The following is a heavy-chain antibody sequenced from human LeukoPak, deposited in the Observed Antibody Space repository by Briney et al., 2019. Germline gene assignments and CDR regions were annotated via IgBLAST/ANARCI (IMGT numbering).Heavy chain of an antibody. V-gene: IGHV3-21*01. CDR2: ISSSSSYI. CDR1: GFTFSNYA. J-gene: IGHJ4*02. Sequence: GGSLRLSCAASGFTFSNYAMSWVRQAPGKGLEWVSSISSSSSYIYYADSVKGRFTISRDNAKNSLYLQMNSLRAEDTAVYYCARDLMGATEVDYWGQGTLVTVSS. D-gene: IGHD1-26*01. CDR3: ARDLMGATEVDY.